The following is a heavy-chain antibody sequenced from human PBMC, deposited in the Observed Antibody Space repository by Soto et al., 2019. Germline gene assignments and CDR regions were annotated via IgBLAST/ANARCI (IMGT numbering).Heavy chain of an antibody. D-gene: IGHD3-9*01. CDR1: GGTFSSYA. V-gene: IGHV1-69*13. CDR3: ARDRVGVRYFDWLPLDP. CDR2: IIPVFGTA. J-gene: IGHJ5*02. Sequence: SVKVSCKASGGTFSSYAISWVRQAPGQGLEWMGGIIPVFGTANYAQKFQGRVTIAADESTSTAYMELSSLRSEDTAVYYCARDRVGVRYFDWLPLDPWGQGTLVTVSS.